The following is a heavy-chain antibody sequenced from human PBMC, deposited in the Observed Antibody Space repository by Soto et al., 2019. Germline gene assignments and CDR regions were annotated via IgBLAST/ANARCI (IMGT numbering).Heavy chain of an antibody. V-gene: IGHV3-30-3*01. J-gene: IGHJ5*02. CDR2: ISYDGSNK. Sequence: QVQLVESGGGVVQPGRYLSLSCAASGFTFRSYAMHWVRQAPGKALEWVAVISYDGSNKYYSDSVKGRFTISRYNSKNTLYLQMNSLRAEDTAVYYCARDYSSSWYEGENNWFDPWGQGTLVTVSS. CDR3: ARDYSSSWYEGENNWFDP. D-gene: IGHD6-13*01. CDR1: GFTFRSYA.